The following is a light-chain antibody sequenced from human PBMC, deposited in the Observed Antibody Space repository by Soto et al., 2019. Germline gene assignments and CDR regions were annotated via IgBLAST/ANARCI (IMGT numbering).Light chain of an antibody. J-gene: IGKJ1*01. V-gene: IGKV3-15*01. CDR1: QSVSSN. CDR3: QQYYNWPRT. Sequence: EIEMTPSPATLSVSPVEEATLSCRASQSVSSNLAWYQQKPGQAPRLLIYGASTRATGIPARFSGSGSGTDFTLTISSLQSEDFAVYYCQQYYNWPRTFGQGTKVDIK. CDR2: GAS.